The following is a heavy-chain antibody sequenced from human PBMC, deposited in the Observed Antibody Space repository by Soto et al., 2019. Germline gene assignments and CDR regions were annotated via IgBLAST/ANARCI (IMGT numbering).Heavy chain of an antibody. D-gene: IGHD3-3*01. CDR2: IYYSGST. Sequence: SETLSLTCTVSGGSMSSSSYYWGWIRQPPGKGLEWIGSIYYSGSTYYNPSLKSRVTISVDTSKNQFSLKLSSVTAADTAVYYCARHWNGWSGYYAGLPDNWFDPWGQGTLVTVSS. CDR3: ARHWNGWSGYYAGLPDNWFDP. V-gene: IGHV4-39*01. J-gene: IGHJ5*02. CDR1: GGSMSSSSYY.